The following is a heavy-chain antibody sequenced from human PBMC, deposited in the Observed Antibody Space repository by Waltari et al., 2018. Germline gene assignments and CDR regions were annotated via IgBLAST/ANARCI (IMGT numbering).Heavy chain of an antibody. CDR1: GYSISSGYY. J-gene: IGHJ5*02. V-gene: IGHV4-38-2*01. D-gene: IGHD6-13*01. CDR2: IYHSGST. CDR3: ARHHLGAAAAGNWFDP. Sequence: QVQLQESGPGLVKPSETLSLTCAVSGYSISSGYYWGWLRQPPGKGLEWIGSIYHSGSTYYNPSLKSRVTISVDTSKNQFSLKLSSVTAADTAVYYCARHHLGAAAAGNWFDPWGQGTLVTVSS.